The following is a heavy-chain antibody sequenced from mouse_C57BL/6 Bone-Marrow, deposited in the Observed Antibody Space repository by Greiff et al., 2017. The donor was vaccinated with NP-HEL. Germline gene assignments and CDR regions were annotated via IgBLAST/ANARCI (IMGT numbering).Heavy chain of an antibody. D-gene: IGHD2-5*01. CDR2: ISSGGSYT. V-gene: IGHV5-6*02. CDR3: ARLYSNSFAY. Sequence: VKLVESGGDLVKPGGSLKLSCAASGFTFSSYGMSWVRQTPDKRLEWVATISSGGSYTYYPDSVKGRFTISRDNAKNTLYLQMSSLKSEDTAMYYCARLYSNSFAYWGQGTLVTVSA. CDR1: GFTFSSYG. J-gene: IGHJ3*01.